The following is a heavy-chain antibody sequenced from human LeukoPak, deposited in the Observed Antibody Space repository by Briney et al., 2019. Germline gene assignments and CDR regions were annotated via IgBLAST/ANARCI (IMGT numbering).Heavy chain of an antibody. Sequence: SETLSLTCGFYGASFSDNYWNWLRQPPGKGLEWIGEIHPSGSIFYNVALQSRVTLSLDTSKNQFSLRLSSLTAADTAVYYCARGPDAAKQGCWGQGTLVTVSS. J-gene: IGHJ4*02. CDR1: GASFSDNY. V-gene: IGHV4-34*01. CDR3: ARGPDAAKQGC. D-gene: IGHD6-13*01. CDR2: IHPSGSI.